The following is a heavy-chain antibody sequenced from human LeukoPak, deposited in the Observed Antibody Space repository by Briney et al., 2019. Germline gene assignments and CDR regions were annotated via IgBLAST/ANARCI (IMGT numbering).Heavy chain of an antibody. CDR1: GFTFGDYA. Sequence: GRSLRLSCTASGFTFGDYAMSWFRQAPGKGLEWVGFIRSKAYGGTTEYAASVKGRFTISRDDSKSIAYLQMNSLRAEDTAIYYCAKGLGVVIDFLVFDNWGQGTLVTVSS. CDR3: AKGLGVVIDFLVFDN. D-gene: IGHD3-3*01. V-gene: IGHV3-49*03. CDR2: IRSKAYGGTT. J-gene: IGHJ4*02.